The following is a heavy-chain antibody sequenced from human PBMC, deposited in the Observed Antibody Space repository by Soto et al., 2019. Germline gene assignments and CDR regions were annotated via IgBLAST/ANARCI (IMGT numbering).Heavy chain of an antibody. D-gene: IGHD5-18*01. CDR1: GYTFTSYG. CDR3: ARDPGDTAMAKFYYYYGMDV. Sequence: QVQLVQSGAEVKKPGASVKVSCKASGYTFTSYGISWVRPAPGQGLEWMGWISAYNGNTNYAQKLQDRVTMTTDTSTSTAYMELRSLRSDDTAVYYCARDPGDTAMAKFYYYYGMDVWGQGTTVTVSS. V-gene: IGHV1-18*01. CDR2: ISAYNGNT. J-gene: IGHJ6*02.